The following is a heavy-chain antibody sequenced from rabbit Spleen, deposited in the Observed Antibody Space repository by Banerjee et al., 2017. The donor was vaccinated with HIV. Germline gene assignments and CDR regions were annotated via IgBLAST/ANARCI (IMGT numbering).Heavy chain of an antibody. D-gene: IGHD4-2*01. V-gene: IGHV1S45*01. J-gene: IGHJ6*01. CDR2: IYTGGSGST. Sequence: QEQLVESGGDLVQPEGSLTLTCTASGFSFSSSYYMCWVRQAPGKGLEWIGCIYTGGSGSTYYASWAKGRFTISKTSTTVTLQMTSLTAADTATYFCARGSDAGGAGYGRHKLWGPGTLVTVS. CDR1: GFSFSSSYY. CDR3: ARGSDAGGAGYGRHKL.